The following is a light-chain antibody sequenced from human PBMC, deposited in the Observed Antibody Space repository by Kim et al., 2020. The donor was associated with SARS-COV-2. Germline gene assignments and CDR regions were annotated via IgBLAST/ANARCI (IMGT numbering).Light chain of an antibody. CDR1: QSVLYSSDNKDY. Sequence: DFEMTQSPDSLAVSLGETATINCKSSQSVLYSSDNKDYLAWYQQKPGQPPKLLIYWASTRESGVPDRFSGSGSGTDFTLTISSLQAEDVAVYYCQQYYGIPVTFGGGTKLEIK. J-gene: IGKJ4*01. CDR3: QQYYGIPVT. V-gene: IGKV4-1*01. CDR2: WAS.